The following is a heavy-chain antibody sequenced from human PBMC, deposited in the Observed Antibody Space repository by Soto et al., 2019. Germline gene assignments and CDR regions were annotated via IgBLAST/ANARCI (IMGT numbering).Heavy chain of an antibody. CDR3: ARQLGLLHPLDY. CDR2: IYYSGTT. V-gene: IGHV4-59*01. CDR1: GGSMKHYY. Sequence: PSETLSLTCSVSGGSMKHYYWRWIRQSPGKGREWIGYIYYSGTTNYNPSLKSRVTISVDMAKSQFSLKLNSVTAADTAVYYCARQLGLLHPLDYWGRGTLVTVSS. J-gene: IGHJ4*02. D-gene: IGHD1-1*01.